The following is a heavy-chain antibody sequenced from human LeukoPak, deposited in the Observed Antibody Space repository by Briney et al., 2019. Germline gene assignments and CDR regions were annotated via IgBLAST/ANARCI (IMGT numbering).Heavy chain of an antibody. CDR3: ASGSSHFGY. D-gene: IGHD6-6*01. J-gene: IGHJ4*02. CDR2: IYYSGGT. Sequence: SETLSLTCTVSGGSISSYYWSWIRQPPGKGLEWIGYIYYSGGTNYNPSLKSRVTISVDTSKNQFSLKLSSVTAADTAVYYCASGSSHFGYWGQGTLVTVSS. CDR1: GGSISSYY. V-gene: IGHV4-59*01.